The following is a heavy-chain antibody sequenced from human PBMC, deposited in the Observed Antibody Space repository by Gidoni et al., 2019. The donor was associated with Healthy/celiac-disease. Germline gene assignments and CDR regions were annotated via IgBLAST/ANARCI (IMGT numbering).Heavy chain of an antibody. Sequence: EVQLLESGGGLVQPGGSLRLSCAASGFTFSSYAMSWVRKAPGKGLEWVSAISGSGGSTDYADSVKGRFTITRDNSKNTLYLQMNSLRAEDTAVYYCAKDYLVGIVAATVDYWGQGTLVTVSS. CDR2: ISGSGGST. CDR3: AKDYLVGIVAATVDY. CDR1: GFTFSSYA. J-gene: IGHJ4*02. V-gene: IGHV3-23*01. D-gene: IGHD5-12*01.